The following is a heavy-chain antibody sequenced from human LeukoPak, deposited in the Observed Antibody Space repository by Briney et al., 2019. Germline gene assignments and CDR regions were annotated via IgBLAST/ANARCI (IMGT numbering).Heavy chain of an antibody. CDR2: INHSGST. V-gene: IGHV4-34*01. Sequence: PSETLSLTCAVYGGSFSGYYWSWIRQPPGKGLEWIGEINHSGSTNYNPSLKSRVTISVDTSKNQFSLKLSSVTAADTAVYYCAGLGEYQLTIDYWGQGTLVTVSS. J-gene: IGHJ4*02. CDR1: GGSFSGYY. CDR3: AGLGEYQLTIDY. D-gene: IGHD2-2*01.